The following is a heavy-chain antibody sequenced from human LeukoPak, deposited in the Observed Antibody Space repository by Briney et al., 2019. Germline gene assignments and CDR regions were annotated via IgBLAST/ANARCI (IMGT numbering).Heavy chain of an antibody. Sequence: ASARHSCKASGYTFTTYYMNWVRQAPGQGLEWMGIINPSGGSTSYAQKFQGRVTMTRDTSTSTVYMELSSLRSEDTAVYYCARAYDSSGYYFDHWGHGYRVTVSS. CDR3: ARAYDSSGYYFDH. CDR2: INPSGGST. D-gene: IGHD3-22*01. V-gene: IGHV1-46*01. J-gene: IGHJ4*01. CDR1: GYTFTTYY.